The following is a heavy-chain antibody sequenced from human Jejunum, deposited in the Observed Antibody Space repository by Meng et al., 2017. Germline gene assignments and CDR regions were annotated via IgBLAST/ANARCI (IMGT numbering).Heavy chain of an antibody. J-gene: IGHJ4*02. D-gene: IGHD4-17*01. V-gene: IGHV3-48*03. CDR2: ISSSGLTI. CDR3: AIETMTTAALEY. CDR1: GFSFSDSD. Sequence: GGSLRLSCAASGFSFSDSDMNWVRQAPGRGPEWVSSISSSGLTIYYADSVEGRFTISRDNAKNSLSLQMNSLRAEDTAVYYCAIETMTTAALEYWGQGTLVTVSS.